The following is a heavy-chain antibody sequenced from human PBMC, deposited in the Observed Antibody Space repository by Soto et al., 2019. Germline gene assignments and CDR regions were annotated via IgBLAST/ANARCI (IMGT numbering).Heavy chain of an antibody. V-gene: IGHV1-8*01. CDR1: GYTFTSYD. CDR3: ARGYCTNGVCPHNN. D-gene: IGHD2-8*01. J-gene: IGHJ4*02. Sequence: QVQLVQSGAEVKKPGASVKVSCKASGYTFTSYDINWVRQATGQGLEWMGWMNPNSGNTGYAQKFQGRVTMTRNTSISTAYMELSSLRSEDPAVYYCARGYCTNGVCPHNNWGQGTLVTVSS. CDR2: MNPNSGNT.